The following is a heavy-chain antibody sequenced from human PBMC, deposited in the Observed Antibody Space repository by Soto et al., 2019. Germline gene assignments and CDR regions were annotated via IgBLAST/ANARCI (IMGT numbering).Heavy chain of an antibody. Sequence: SETLSLTCTVSGGSISSYYWSWIRQPPGKGLEWIGYIYYSGSTNYNPSLKSRVAISVDTSKNQFSLKLSSVTAADTAVYYCARGSVIYGMDVWGQGTTVTVSS. CDR2: IYYSGST. V-gene: IGHV4-59*01. CDR3: ARGSVIYGMDV. J-gene: IGHJ6*02. CDR1: GGSISSYY. D-gene: IGHD3-10*01.